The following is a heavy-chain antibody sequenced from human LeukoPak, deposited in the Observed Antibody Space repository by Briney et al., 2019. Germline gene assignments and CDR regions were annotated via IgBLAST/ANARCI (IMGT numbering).Heavy chain of an antibody. V-gene: IGHV4-4*09. CDR1: GGSISSYY. CDR3: ARGVTTHYYYYYMDV. D-gene: IGHD4-11*01. CDR2: IYTSGST. Sequence: SETLSLTCTVSGGSISSYYWSWIRQPPGKGLEWIGYIYTSGSTNYNPSLESRVTISVDTSKNQFSLKLSSVTAADTAVYYCARGVTTHYYYYYMDVWGKGTTVTVSS. J-gene: IGHJ6*03.